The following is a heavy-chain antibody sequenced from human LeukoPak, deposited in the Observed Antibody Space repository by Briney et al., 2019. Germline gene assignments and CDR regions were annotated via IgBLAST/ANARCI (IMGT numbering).Heavy chain of an antibody. CDR1: GFTFSSYA. CDR3: AREGDFWSGPRD. J-gene: IGHJ4*02. V-gene: IGHV3-30-3*01. CDR2: ISYDGSNK. Sequence: PGGSLRLSCAASGFTFSSYATHWVRQAPGKGLEWVAVISYDGSNKYYADSVKGRFTISRDNSKNTLYLQMNSLRAEDTAVYYCAREGDFWSGPRDWGQGTLVTVSS. D-gene: IGHD3-3*01.